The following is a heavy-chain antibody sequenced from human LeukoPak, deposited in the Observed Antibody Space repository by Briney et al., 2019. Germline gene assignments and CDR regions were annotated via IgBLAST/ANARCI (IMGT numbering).Heavy chain of an antibody. D-gene: IGHD3-3*01. V-gene: IGHV3-21*01. CDR3: AKGPPYYDFWSGFDY. J-gene: IGHJ4*02. CDR1: GFTFSSYS. CDR2: ISSSSYI. Sequence: PGGSLRLSCAASGFTFSSYSMNWVRQAPGKGLEWVSSISSSSYIYYADSVKGRFTISRDNAKNSLYLQMNSLRAEDTAVYYCAKGPPYYDFWSGFDYWGQGTLVTVSS.